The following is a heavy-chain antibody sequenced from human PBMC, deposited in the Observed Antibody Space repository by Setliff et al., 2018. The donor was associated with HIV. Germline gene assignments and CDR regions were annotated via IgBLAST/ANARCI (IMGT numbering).Heavy chain of an antibody. J-gene: IGHJ2*01. CDR2: INTNTGNP. CDR1: GYSFADYA. Sequence: ASVKVSCKASGYSFADYAMNWVRQAPRQGLEWMGYINTNTGNPTYSQGFTGRFVFSFDTSVTTAYLQITGLRTEDTAVYFCARGGTHYDFWSGYHLGYFDLWGRGTLVTVSS. D-gene: IGHD3-3*01. V-gene: IGHV7-4-1*02. CDR3: ARGGTHYDFWSGYHLGYFDL.